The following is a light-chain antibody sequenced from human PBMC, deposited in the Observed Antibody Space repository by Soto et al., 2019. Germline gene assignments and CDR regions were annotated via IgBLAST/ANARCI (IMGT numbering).Light chain of an antibody. CDR3: CSYAGSYTLYVL. Sequence: QSALTQPRSVSGSPGQSVTISCTGTSSDVGGYNYVSWYQQHPGKAPKLMIYDVSKRPSGVPDRFSGSKSGNTASLTISGLQAEDEADYYCCSYAGSYTLYVLFGGGTQLTVL. J-gene: IGLJ2*01. CDR2: DVS. V-gene: IGLV2-11*01. CDR1: SSDVGGYNY.